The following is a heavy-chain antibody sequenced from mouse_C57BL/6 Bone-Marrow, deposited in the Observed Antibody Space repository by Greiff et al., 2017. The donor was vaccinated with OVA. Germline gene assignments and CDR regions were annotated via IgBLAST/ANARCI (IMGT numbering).Heavy chain of an antibody. CDR2: INPNNGGT. Sequence: VPLQQSGPELVKPGASVTMSCKASGYTFPDSYMHLVKQSHGQSLALIGYINPNNGGTSYNQKFKGKATLTVNKSSSTAYMELRSLTSEDSAVYYCARWERPLFDYWGQGTTLTFSS. V-gene: IGHV1-22*01. CDR3: ARWERPLFDY. D-gene: IGHD4-1*01. J-gene: IGHJ2*01. CDR1: GYTFPDSY.